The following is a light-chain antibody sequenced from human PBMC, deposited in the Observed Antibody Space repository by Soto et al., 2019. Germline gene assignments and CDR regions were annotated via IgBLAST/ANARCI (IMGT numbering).Light chain of an antibody. CDR3: QQYGKSAMFT. CDR2: GAS. J-gene: IGKJ2*01. V-gene: IGKV3-20*01. CDR1: QSVSSSY. Sequence: EIVLTQSPGTLSLSPGDRATLSCRASQSVSSSYLAWYQQKPGQAPSLLIYGASNRATGIPDGFSGGGSGPDFPLTISRLEPDDFAVYYCQQYGKSAMFTFGQGTKLEIK.